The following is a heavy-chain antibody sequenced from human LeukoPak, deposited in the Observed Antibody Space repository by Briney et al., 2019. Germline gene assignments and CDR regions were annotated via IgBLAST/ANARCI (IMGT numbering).Heavy chain of an antibody. CDR3: AKGRPHGNDY. CDR1: GFTFSSYW. J-gene: IGHJ4*02. D-gene: IGHD4-23*01. V-gene: IGHV3-74*01. CDR2: IASDGSST. Sequence: GGSLRLSCAASGFTFSSYWMNWVCQAPGKGLVWVSRIASDGSSTTYADSVKGRFSISRDNAKNTLYLQMNSLRVEDTAVYYCAKGRPHGNDYWGQGTLVTVSS.